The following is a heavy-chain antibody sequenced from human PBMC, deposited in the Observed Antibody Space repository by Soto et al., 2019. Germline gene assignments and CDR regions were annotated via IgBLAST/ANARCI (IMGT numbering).Heavy chain of an antibody. Sequence: QVQLQESGPGLVKPSQTLSLTCTVSGGSISSGGYYWSWIRQHPGKGLEWIGYIYYSGSTYYNPSLKSXATXSXGTSKNQFSLKLSSVTAADTAVYYCASGYGDYSFDYWGQGTLVTVSS. D-gene: IGHD4-17*01. CDR3: ASGYGDYSFDY. J-gene: IGHJ4*02. CDR2: IYYSGST. V-gene: IGHV4-31*03. CDR1: GGSISSGGYY.